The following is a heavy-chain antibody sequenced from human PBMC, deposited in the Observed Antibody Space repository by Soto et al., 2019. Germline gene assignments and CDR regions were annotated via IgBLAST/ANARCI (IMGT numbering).Heavy chain of an antibody. D-gene: IGHD3-16*01. CDR2: IYHSGST. CDR1: GGSISSSNW. V-gene: IGHV4-4*02. Sequence: SETLSLTCAVSGGSISSSNWWSWVRQPPGKGLEWIGEIYHSGSTNYNPSLKSRVTISVDKSKNQFSLKLSSVTAADTAVYYCARAEGGIQYWYFDLWGRGTLVTVSS. J-gene: IGHJ2*01. CDR3: ARAEGGIQYWYFDL.